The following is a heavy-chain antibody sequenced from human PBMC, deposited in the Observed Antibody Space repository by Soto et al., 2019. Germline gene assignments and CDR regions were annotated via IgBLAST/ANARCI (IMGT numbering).Heavy chain of an antibody. CDR2: ISDSGDST. Sequence: PGGSLRLSCAASGFTFSSYAMSWVRQAPGKGLEWVSAISDSGDSTYSADSVKGRFTISRDNSKNTLYLQMNTLRAEDTAVYYCASLPALLITMVRGIIISDDYYYGMDVWGQGTTVTVSS. J-gene: IGHJ6*02. CDR1: GFTFSSYA. V-gene: IGHV3-23*01. CDR3: ASLPALLITMVRGIIISDDYYYGMDV. D-gene: IGHD3-10*01.